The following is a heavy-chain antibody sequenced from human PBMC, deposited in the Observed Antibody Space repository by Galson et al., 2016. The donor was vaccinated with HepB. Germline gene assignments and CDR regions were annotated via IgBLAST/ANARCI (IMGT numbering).Heavy chain of an antibody. J-gene: IGHJ6*02. D-gene: IGHD2-2*01. Sequence: SVKVSCKASGYTSTNYGISWVRQAPGQGLEWMGWISGYNGKTNHEQKFQGRLTMTTDTSTSTAYMELRSLRSDDTAVYYCARVDIVVVPDNAYYFYGMDVWGQGTTVTVSS. CDR3: ARVDIVVVPDNAYYFYGMDV. CDR1: GYTSTNYG. V-gene: IGHV1-18*01. CDR2: ISGYNGKT.